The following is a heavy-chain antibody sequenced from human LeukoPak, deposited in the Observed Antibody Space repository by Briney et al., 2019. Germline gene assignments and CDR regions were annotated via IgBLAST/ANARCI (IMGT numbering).Heavy chain of an antibody. CDR2: INDRGST. J-gene: IGHJ6*02. V-gene: IGHV4-59*02. CDR1: GDSVRSYY. CDR3: VRDSRYGSGWFEDGLDF. D-gene: IGHD6-13*01. Sequence: SETLSLTCTVSGDSVRSYYWSWIRQPPGQRLEWLGHINDRGSTNYNPSLQGRVTISIDTSKNQFSLKVNSVTAADTAVYYCVRDSRYGSGWFEDGLDFWGQGTTVTVSS.